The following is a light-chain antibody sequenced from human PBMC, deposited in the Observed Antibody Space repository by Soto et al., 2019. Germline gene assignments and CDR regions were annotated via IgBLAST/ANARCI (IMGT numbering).Light chain of an antibody. Sequence: EIVMTQSPATLSVSPGERATLSCRASQSISSSLDWYQQKPGQAPRLLIYTASTRTTGIPARFSGSGSGTEFTLTISSLQSGDFAVYYRQRYNAWCTFGQGTKVEIK. CDR1: QSISSS. CDR2: TAS. V-gene: IGKV3D-15*01. J-gene: IGKJ1*01. CDR3: QRYNAWCT.